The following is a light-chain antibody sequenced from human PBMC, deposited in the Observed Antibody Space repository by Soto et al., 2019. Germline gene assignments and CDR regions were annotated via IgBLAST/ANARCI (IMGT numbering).Light chain of an antibody. CDR3: QQYHKWPIT. CDR1: QMVNSN. CDR2: RAS. J-gene: IGKJ5*01. Sequence: EILVTGCPTTLGASLGEGATLACRAGQMVNSNLPWYRHKPGQAPRLLIYRASTRAAGLPDRFSGSGSGTEFTLTISSLQSADFAVYSFQQYHKWPITFGQGTQLEIK. V-gene: IGKV3-15*01.